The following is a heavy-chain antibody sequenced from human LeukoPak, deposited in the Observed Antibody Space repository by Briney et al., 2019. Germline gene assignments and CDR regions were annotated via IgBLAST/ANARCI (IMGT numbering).Heavy chain of an antibody. D-gene: IGHD1-26*01. V-gene: IGHV3-7*01. CDR2: IKQDGSEK. Sequence: AGGSLRLSCAASGFTFSSYWMSWVRQAPGKGLEWVANIKQDGSEKYYVDSVKGRFTISRDNAKTSLFLQMNSLRAEDTAVYYCAKWTLPATAYFDYWGQGTLVTVSS. J-gene: IGHJ4*02. CDR3: AKWTLPATAYFDY. CDR1: GFTFSSYW.